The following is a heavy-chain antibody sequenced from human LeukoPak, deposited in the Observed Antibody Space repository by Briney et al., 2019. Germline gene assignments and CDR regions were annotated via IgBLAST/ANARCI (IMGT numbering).Heavy chain of an antibody. CDR3: ARDRGIVGTTGYYYMDV. CDR1: GFTFSDYY. D-gene: IGHD1-26*01. J-gene: IGHJ6*03. CDR2: IGSTI. Sequence: GGSLRLSCGASGFTFSDYYMSWIRQAPGKGLEWVSYIGSTIYYADSVKGRFTISRDNAKNSLYLQMNSLRAEDTAVYYCARDRGIVGTTGYYYMDVWGKGTTVTVSS. V-gene: IGHV3-11*04.